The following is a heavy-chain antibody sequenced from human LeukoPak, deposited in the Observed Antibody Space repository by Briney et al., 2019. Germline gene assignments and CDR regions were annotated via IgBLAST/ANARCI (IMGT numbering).Heavy chain of an antibody. CDR2: ISWNSGSI. CDR1: GFTFDDYA. CDR3: AKDAGGNFFYFDY. J-gene: IGHJ4*02. Sequence: GRSLRLSCAASGFTFDDYAMHWVRQAPGKGLEWVSGISWNSGSIGYADSVKGRFTISRDNAKNSLYLQMNSLRAEDTALYYCAKDAGGNFFYFDYWGQGTLVTVSS. V-gene: IGHV3-9*01. D-gene: IGHD4-23*01.